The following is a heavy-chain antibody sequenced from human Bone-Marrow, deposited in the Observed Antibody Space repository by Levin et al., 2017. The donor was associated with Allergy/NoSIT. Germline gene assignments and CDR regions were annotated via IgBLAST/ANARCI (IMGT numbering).Heavy chain of an antibody. CDR3: ARAKGGGDGGDAFDI. CDR1: GGSVSGGSYY. V-gene: IGHV4-61*01. J-gene: IGHJ3*02. Sequence: SCTVSGGSVSGGSYYWSWIRQPPGKGLEWIGYIYYSGSTNYNPSLKSRVTISVDTSKNQFSLKLSSVTAADTAVYYCARAKGGGDGGDAFDIWGQGTMVTVSS. CDR2: IYYSGST. D-gene: IGHD2-21*02.